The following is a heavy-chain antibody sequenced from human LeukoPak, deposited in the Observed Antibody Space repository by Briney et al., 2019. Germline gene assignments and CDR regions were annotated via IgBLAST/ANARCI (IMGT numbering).Heavy chain of an antibody. CDR3: ARALRIVKYYYYYYYMDV. D-gene: IGHD1-26*01. CDR1: GYTFTSYD. Sequence: GASVKVSCKASGYTFTSYDINWVRQATGQGLEWMGWMNPNSGNTGYAQKFQGRVTITRNTSISTAYMELSSLRSEDTAVYYCARALRIVKYYYYYYYMDVWGKGTTVTVSS. CDR2: MNPNSGNT. V-gene: IGHV1-8*03. J-gene: IGHJ6*03.